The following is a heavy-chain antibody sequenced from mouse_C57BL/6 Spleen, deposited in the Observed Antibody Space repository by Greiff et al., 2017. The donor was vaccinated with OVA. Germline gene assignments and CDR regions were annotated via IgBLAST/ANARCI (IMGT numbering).Heavy chain of an antibody. V-gene: IGHV1-81*01. CDR1: GYTFTSYG. D-gene: IGHD2-4*01. J-gene: IGHJ2*01. CDR3: ARRPDYLFDY. Sequence: QVQLKESGAELARPGASVKLSCKASGYTFTSYGISWVKQRTGQGLEWIGEIYPRSGNTYYNEKFKGKATLTADKSSSTAYMELRSLTSEDSAVYFCARRPDYLFDYWGQGTTLTVSS. CDR2: IYPRSGNT.